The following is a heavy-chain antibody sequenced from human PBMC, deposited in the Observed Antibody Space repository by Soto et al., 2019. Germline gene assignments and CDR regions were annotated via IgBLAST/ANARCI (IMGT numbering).Heavy chain of an antibody. CDR3: ARASGSYHSDY. CDR1: GFTFSTYG. CDR2: IWYDGSNK. V-gene: IGHV3-33*01. D-gene: IGHD1-26*01. J-gene: IGHJ4*02. Sequence: QVQLVESGGGVVQPGRSLRLSCAASGFTFSTYGMHWVRQAPGKGLEWVAAIWYDGSNKYYAESVKGRFTISRDNSKNTLYLQMNSLSAEDAAVYYCARASGSYHSDYWGQGTLVTVSS.